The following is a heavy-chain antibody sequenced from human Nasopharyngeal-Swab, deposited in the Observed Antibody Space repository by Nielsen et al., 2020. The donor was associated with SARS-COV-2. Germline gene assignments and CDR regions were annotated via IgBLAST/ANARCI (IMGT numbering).Heavy chain of an antibody. Sequence: VRQMPGKGLEWVGRIRSKDKNYATAYGTSVKGRFITSRDDSKNTAFLQMNSLKTEDTAVYFCTTSFTVGGLKDYWGQGTPVTVSS. CDR3: TTSFTVGGLKDY. D-gene: IGHD3-16*01. J-gene: IGHJ4*02. CDR2: IRSKDKNYAT. V-gene: IGHV3-73*01.